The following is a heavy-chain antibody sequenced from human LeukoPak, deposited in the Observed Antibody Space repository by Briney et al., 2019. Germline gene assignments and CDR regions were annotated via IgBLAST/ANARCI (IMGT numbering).Heavy chain of an antibody. V-gene: IGHV4-39*01. J-gene: IGHJ5*02. CDR3: ARIGGGSWRNPGYWFDP. CDR2: IYYGGST. CDR1: GASISSASDY. Sequence: SETLSLTCAVSGASISSASDYWGLIRQPPGKRLEWLGSIYYGGSTYDNPSLRSRVTISVDTSKNQFSLKLTSVTAADTAVYYCARIGGGSWRNPGYWFDPWGQGNLVTVSS. D-gene: IGHD2-15*01.